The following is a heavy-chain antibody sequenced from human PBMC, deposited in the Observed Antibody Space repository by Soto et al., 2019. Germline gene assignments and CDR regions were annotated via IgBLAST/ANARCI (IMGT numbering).Heavy chain of an antibody. D-gene: IGHD3-10*01. CDR1: GFTFSSYG. CDR2: IWYDGSNK. CDR3: ARDGVLLWFGELLSTNYYYMDV. Sequence: GGSLRLSCAASGFTFSSYGMHWVRQAPGKGLEWVAVIWYDGSNKYYADSVKGRFTISRDNSKNTLYLQMNSLRAEDTAVYYCARDGVLLWFGELLSTNYYYMDVWGKGTTVTVSS. J-gene: IGHJ6*03. V-gene: IGHV3-33*01.